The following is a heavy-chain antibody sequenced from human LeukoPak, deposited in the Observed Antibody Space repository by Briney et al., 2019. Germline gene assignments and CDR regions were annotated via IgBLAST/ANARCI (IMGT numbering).Heavy chain of an antibody. D-gene: IGHD4-11*01. V-gene: IGHV4-4*07. Sequence: SDTLSLTCSVSVGFISRYYWRGIRHPAGKALECIGRNYTSGSTNYNPSLKSRVTMSVDTSKNQFSLKLSSVTAADTAVYYCARGPPYYSTSGYFDLWGRGTLVTVSS. J-gene: IGHJ2*01. CDR1: VGFISRYY. CDR3: ARGPPYYSTSGYFDL. CDR2: NYTSGST.